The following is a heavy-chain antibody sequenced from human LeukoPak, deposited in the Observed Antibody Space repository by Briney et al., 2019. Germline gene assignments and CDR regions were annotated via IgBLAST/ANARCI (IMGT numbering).Heavy chain of an antibody. J-gene: IGHJ3*02. Sequence: TSETLSLTCAVSGASFSGYFWNWIRQAPEKGLEWIGEIKYDGTTNYNPSLTSRVTMSIDKATNQFHLKVTSLTAADTAVYYCARGPDYYGDYISWFPDAFHIWGQGTLVSVSP. V-gene: IGHV4-34*01. CDR3: ARGPDYYGDYISWFPDAFHI. CDR1: GASFSGYF. CDR2: IKYDGTT. D-gene: IGHD4-17*01.